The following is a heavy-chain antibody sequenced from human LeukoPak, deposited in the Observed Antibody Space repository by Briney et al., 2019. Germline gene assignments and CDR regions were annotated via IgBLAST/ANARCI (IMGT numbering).Heavy chain of an antibody. J-gene: IGHJ5*02. CDR3: AKDYSKTSYYGSGTYYRPNWFDP. D-gene: IGHD3-10*01. Sequence: PGGSLRLSCATSGFTYSSYAMTWVRQAPGRGLEWVSYISSSGSTIYYADSVKGRFTISRDNSKNTLYVQMNSLRAEDTAVYYCAKDYSKTSYYGSGTYYRPNWFDPWGQGTLVTVSS. CDR1: GFTYSSYA. V-gene: IGHV3-48*01. CDR2: ISSSGSTI.